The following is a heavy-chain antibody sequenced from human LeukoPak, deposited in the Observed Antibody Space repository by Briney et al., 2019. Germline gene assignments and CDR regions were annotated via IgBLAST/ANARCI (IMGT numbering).Heavy chain of an antibody. CDR2: ILYDGSNK. J-gene: IGHJ6*02. CDR1: GFTFSSYA. D-gene: IGHD3-16*01. Sequence: PGGSLRLSCAASGFTFSSYAMHWVRQAPGKGLEWVAVILYDGSNKYYVDFVKGRFTITRDNSKDTLYLQMNSLRDDDTAVYYCARDRGSNGYYGMDVWGQGTTVTVSS. V-gene: IGHV3-30*04. CDR3: ARDRGSNGYYGMDV.